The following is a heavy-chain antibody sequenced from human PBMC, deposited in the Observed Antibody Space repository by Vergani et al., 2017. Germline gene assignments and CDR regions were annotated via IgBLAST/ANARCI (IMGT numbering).Heavy chain of an antibody. V-gene: IGHV5-51*01. CDR3: ARSIVVVPAAIGFGLGFDP. Sequence: EVQLVQSGAEVKKPGASLKISCKGSGYSFTSYWIGWVRQMPGKGLEWMGIIYPGDSDTRYSPSFQGQVTISADKSISTAYLQWSSLKASDTAMYYCARSIVVVPAAIGFGLGFDPWGQGTLVTVSS. J-gene: IGHJ5*02. CDR1: GYSFTSYW. D-gene: IGHD2-2*01. CDR2: IYPGDSDT.